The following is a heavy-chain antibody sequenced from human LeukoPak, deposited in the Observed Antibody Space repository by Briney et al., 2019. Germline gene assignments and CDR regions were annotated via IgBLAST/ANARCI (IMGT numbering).Heavy chain of an antibody. D-gene: IGHD1-26*01. J-gene: IGHJ4*02. CDR3: TRLDSGTYYEDY. CDR1: GSRFTSYW. V-gene: IGHV5-51*01. Sequence: GGSLEISCQGSGSRFTSYWIGWARQLPGKGLEWMGIIYAGDSDNRYSTSLQGQVTISANKSSSTAYLQWSGLKATATAIYSCTRLDSGTYYEDYWGQGTLVTVSS. CDR2: IYAGDSDN.